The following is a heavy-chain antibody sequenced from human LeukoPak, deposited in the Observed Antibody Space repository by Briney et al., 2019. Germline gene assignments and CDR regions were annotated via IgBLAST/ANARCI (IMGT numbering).Heavy chain of an antibody. CDR3: ARVGYYYDSSGFYDY. D-gene: IGHD3-22*01. CDR2: IYYSGST. Sequence: SETLSLTCTVSGGSISSYYWSGFRQPPGKGLEWIGYIYYSGSTNYNPSLKSRVTISVDTSKNQFSLKLSSVTAADTAVYYCARVGYYYDSSGFYDYWGQGTLVTVSS. CDR1: GGSISSYY. J-gene: IGHJ4*02. V-gene: IGHV4-59*01.